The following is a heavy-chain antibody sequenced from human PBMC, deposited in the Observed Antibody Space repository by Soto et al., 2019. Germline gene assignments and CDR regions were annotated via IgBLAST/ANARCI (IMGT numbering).Heavy chain of an antibody. D-gene: IGHD1-7*01. Sequence: SVKVSCKASGFTFTSSAVQWVRQARGQRLEWIGWIVVGSGNTNYAQKFPERVTITRDMSTSTAYVELSSLRSEDTAVYYCAADRAGTSYYYYYGMDVWGQGTTVTVSS. CDR2: IVVGSGNT. CDR3: AADRAGTSYYYYYGMDV. V-gene: IGHV1-58*01. J-gene: IGHJ6*02. CDR1: GFTFTSSA.